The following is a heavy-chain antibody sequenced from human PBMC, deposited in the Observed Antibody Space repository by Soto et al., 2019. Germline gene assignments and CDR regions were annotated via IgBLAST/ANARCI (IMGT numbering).Heavy chain of an antibody. CDR3: ARASLLEPLGY. Sequence: QVQLQESVPGLVKPSQTVSLTCTVSGGSVGSGDYYWSWIRQPPGNGLEWIGHIHYSGSTYYTPPGESRVTISLDAPKHQSSLPLRSVTAADTAVYYCARASLLEPLGYWGQGTQVTGSS. V-gene: IGHV4-30-4*01. CDR2: IHYSGST. CDR1: GGSVGSGDYY. D-gene: IGHD6-13*01. J-gene: IGHJ4*02.